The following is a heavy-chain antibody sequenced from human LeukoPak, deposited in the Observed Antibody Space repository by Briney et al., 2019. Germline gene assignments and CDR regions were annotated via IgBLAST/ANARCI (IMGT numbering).Heavy chain of an antibody. CDR2: ISGSGGST. CDR3: AKDSQNYDFWSGYYAYFDY. D-gene: IGHD3-3*01. J-gene: IGHJ4*02. Sequence: PGGSLRLSCAASGFTFSSYAMSWVRQAPGKGLEWVSAISGSGGSTYYADSVKGRFTISRDNSKNTLYLQMNSLRAEDTAVYYCAKDSQNYDFWSGYYAYFDYWGQGTLVTVSS. CDR1: GFTFSSYA. V-gene: IGHV3-23*01.